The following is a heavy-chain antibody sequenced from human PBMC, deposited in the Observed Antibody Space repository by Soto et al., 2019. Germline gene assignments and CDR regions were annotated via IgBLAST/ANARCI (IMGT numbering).Heavy chain of an antibody. Sequence: PGGSLRRSCAASGFTVSSNYMIWVRQAPGKGLEWVSVIYSGGSTYYADSVKGRFTISRDNSKNTLYLQMNSLRAEDTAVYYCARGYPGGYFDYWGQGTLVTVSS. V-gene: IGHV3-53*01. D-gene: IGHD2-8*02. CDR1: GFTVSSNY. J-gene: IGHJ4*02. CDR2: IYSGGST. CDR3: ARGYPGGYFDY.